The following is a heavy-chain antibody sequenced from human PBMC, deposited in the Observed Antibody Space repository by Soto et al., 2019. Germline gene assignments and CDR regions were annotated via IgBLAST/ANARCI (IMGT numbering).Heavy chain of an antibody. D-gene: IGHD3-10*01. CDR3: VRELWVVREVPYNYYGMDV. V-gene: IGHV4-4*02. Sequence: QVQLKESGPGLVKPSGTLSLTCVVSGGSISSSNWWSWVRQPPGKGLEWIGEVSHSGNTNYNASLKSRVTILVDRSKNQFSLWLRSVTAADTAVYYCVRELWVVREVPYNYYGMDVWGQGTTVTVSS. CDR1: GGSISSSNW. J-gene: IGHJ6*02. CDR2: VSHSGNT.